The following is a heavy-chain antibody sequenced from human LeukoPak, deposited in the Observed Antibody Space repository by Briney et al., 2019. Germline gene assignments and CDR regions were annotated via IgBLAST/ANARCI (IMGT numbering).Heavy chain of an antibody. Sequence: GGSLRLSCAASGLTVSSYWIHWVRQAPGKGLVWVSRINGDGSTTTYADSVKGRFTISRDNAKNTLYLQMNSLRAEDTAVYYCARPNSGQAFDIWGQGTMVTVSS. CDR1: GLTVSSYW. D-gene: IGHD6-25*01. J-gene: IGHJ3*02. V-gene: IGHV3-74*01. CDR3: ARPNSGQAFDI. CDR2: INGDGSTT.